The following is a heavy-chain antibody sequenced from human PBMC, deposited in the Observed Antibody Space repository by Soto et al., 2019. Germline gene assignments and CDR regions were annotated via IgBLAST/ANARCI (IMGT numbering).Heavy chain of an antibody. CDR1: GGSINTYY. Sequence: QVQLQESGPGLVKPSETLSLTCTVSGGSINTYYLNWIRQPPGKGLEWIAYIYYNGNTDSNPSLEGRVTISLDTPKNQLSLELSSVTAADTAVYYCARGYHGYSYANFDYWGQGILVTVSS. D-gene: IGHD5-18*01. CDR3: ARGYHGYSYANFDY. CDR2: IYYNGNT. J-gene: IGHJ4*02. V-gene: IGHV4-59*01.